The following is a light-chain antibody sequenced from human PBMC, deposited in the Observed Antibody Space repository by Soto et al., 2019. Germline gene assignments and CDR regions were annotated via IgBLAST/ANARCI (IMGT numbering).Light chain of an antibody. Sequence: QAVVTQPASVSGSPGQSITISCTGTSSDVGSYNLVSWYQQHPGEAPKLMIYGGTKRPSGVSNRFSGSKSGNTASLTISGLQAKDEADYHCCSYAGISTYDVFGTGTKVTVL. V-gene: IGLV2-23*01. J-gene: IGLJ1*01. CDR2: GGT. CDR1: SSDVGSYNL. CDR3: CSYAGISTYDV.